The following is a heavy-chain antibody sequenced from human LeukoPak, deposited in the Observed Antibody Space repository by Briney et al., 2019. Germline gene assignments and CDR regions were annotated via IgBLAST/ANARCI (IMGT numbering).Heavy chain of an antibody. Sequence: ASVKVSCKASGGTFSSYAISWVRQAPGQGLERMGGIIPIFGTANYAQKFQGRVTITTDESTSTAYMELSSLRSEDTAVYYCAASMTTVDKNYYYYMDVWGKGTTVTVSS. CDR2: IIPIFGTA. D-gene: IGHD4-11*01. CDR1: GGTFSSYA. J-gene: IGHJ6*03. V-gene: IGHV1-69*05. CDR3: AASMTTVDKNYYYYMDV.